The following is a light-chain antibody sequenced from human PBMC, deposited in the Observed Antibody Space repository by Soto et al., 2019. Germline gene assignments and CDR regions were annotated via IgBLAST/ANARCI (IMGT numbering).Light chain of an antibody. CDR3: QQSYNTPIT. Sequence: DIQMTQSPSSLSASVGDRVTITCRASQSISNYLNWYQQKPGKAPNLLIYAASSLRSGVPSRFRGSGSGTDFTLTISSLQPEDFAAYYCQQSYNTPITFGQGTRLEMK. CDR1: QSISNY. V-gene: IGKV1-39*01. CDR2: AAS. J-gene: IGKJ5*01.